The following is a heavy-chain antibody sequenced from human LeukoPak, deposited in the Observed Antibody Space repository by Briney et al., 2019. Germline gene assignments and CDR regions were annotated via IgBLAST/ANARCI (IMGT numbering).Heavy chain of an antibody. J-gene: IGHJ5*02. V-gene: IGHV4-34*01. Sequence: PSETLSLTCAVYGGSFSGYYWSWIRQPPGKGLEWIGEINHSGSTNYNPSLKSRVTISVDTPKNQFSLKLSSVTAADTAVYYCARSHPIAAVPTTNWFDPWGQGTLVTVSS. D-gene: IGHD6-13*01. CDR2: INHSGST. CDR3: ARSHPIAAVPTTNWFDP. CDR1: GGSFSGYY.